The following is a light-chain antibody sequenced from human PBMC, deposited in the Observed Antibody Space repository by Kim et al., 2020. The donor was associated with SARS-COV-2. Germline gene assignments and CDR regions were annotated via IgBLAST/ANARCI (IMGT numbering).Light chain of an antibody. V-gene: IGLV3-9*01. CDR1: DIGSKL. J-gene: IGLJ3*02. Sequence: EALGQTVGITCGGDDIGSKLVHWYQQRPGQAPVLVIYRDNDRPSGIPERISGSNSRNTATLTLSGAQAGDEADYYCQVWDSGTAVFGGGTQLTVL. CDR3: QVWDSGTAV. CDR2: RDN.